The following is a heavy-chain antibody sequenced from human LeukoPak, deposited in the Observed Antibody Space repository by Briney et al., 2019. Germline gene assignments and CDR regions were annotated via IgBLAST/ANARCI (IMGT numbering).Heavy chain of an antibody. J-gene: IGHJ6*03. V-gene: IGHV1-2*02. D-gene: IGHD2-2*01. CDR3: AREVLADCSSTSCRYYYYYYMDV. Sequence: GASVKVSCKASGYTFTGYYMHWVRQAPGQGLEWMGWINPNSGGTNYAQKFQGRVTMTRDTSISTAYMELSRLRSDDTAVYYCAREVLADCSSTSCRYYYYYYMDVWGKGTTVTVSS. CDR2: INPNSGGT. CDR1: GYTFTGYY.